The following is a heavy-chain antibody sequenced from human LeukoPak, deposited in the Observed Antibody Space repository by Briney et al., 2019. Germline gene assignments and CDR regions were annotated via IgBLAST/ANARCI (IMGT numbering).Heavy chain of an antibody. D-gene: IGHD5-18*01. V-gene: IGHV4-59*01. Sequence: KASETLSLTCTVSGGSISSYYWSWIRQPPGKGLEWIGYIYYSGSTNYNPSLKSRVTISVDTSKNQFSLKLSSVTAADTAVYYCARGTRGYSYGIFDYWGQGTLVTVSS. CDR2: IYYSGST. J-gene: IGHJ4*02. CDR3: ARGTRGYSYGIFDY. CDR1: GGSISSYY.